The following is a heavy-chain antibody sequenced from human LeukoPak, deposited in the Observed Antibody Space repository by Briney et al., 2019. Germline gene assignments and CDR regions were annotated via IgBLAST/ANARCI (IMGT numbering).Heavy chain of an antibody. CDR2: MNPRSGNT. Sequence: GASVKVSCKASGYTFTSYDFNWVRQATGQGLEWMGWMNPRSGNTGYAQKFQGRVTMTRNTSTSTAYMELSSLRSEDTAVYYCARDDYPYGMDVWGQGTTVTVSS. CDR3: ARDDYPYGMDV. CDR1: GYTFTSYD. V-gene: IGHV1-8*01. J-gene: IGHJ6*02.